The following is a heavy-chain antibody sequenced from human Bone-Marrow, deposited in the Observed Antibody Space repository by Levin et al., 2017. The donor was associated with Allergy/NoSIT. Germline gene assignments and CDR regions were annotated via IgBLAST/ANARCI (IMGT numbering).Heavy chain of an antibody. D-gene: IGHD4-17*01. CDR1: GDSVSDGLYS. Sequence: SCSVSGDSVSDGLYSWSWIRQSPGKGLELIGYIFYTGSPNYNPALRSRLTISMDTSKNQFSLKLSSVTAADTAVYYCARQGGDYDSGDWFDPWGQGTLVTVSS. J-gene: IGHJ5*02. CDR2: IFYTGSP. V-gene: IGHV4-31*02. CDR3: ARQGGDYDSGDWFDP.